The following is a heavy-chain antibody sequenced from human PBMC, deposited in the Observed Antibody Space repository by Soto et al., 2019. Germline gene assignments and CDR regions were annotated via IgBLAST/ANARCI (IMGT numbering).Heavy chain of an antibody. V-gene: IGHV3-48*01. CDR1: GFTFSSYS. D-gene: IGHD6-6*01. CDR3: ARIQYSRYAVAFDI. CDR2: ISSSSSTI. Sequence: GGSLRLSCAASGFTFSSYSMNWVRQAPGKGLEWVSYISSSSSTIYYADSVKGRFTISRDNAKNSLYLQMNSLRAEDTAVYYCARIQYSRYAVAFDIWGQGTMVTVSS. J-gene: IGHJ3*02.